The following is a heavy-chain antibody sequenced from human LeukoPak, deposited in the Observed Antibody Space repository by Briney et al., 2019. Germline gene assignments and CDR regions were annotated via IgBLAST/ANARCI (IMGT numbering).Heavy chain of an antibody. V-gene: IGHV3-66*01. J-gene: IGHJ4*02. CDR3: ARFTHGGDFDY. Sequence: GGSLRLSCVVSGFTFSTYWMSWVRQAPGKGLEWVSVIYSGGSTSYADSVKGRFTISRDNSKNTLYLQMNSLRAEDTAVYYCARFTHGGDFDYWGQGTLVTVSS. D-gene: IGHD2-21*01. CDR1: GFTFSTYW. CDR2: IYSGGST.